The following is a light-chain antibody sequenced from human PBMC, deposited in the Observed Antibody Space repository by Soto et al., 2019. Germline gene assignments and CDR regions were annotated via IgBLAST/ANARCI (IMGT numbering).Light chain of an antibody. J-gene: IGKJ2*01. Sequence: DIQMTQSPSFLSVSVGDRVTITCRASQDINSYLNWYQQKPGKAPNILISAATRLQSGVPSRFSGRGSGTDFTLTISSLQPEDFATYFCQQSYSTPYTFGQGTKLE. CDR3: QQSYSTPYT. V-gene: IGKV1-39*01. CDR2: AAT. CDR1: QDINSY.